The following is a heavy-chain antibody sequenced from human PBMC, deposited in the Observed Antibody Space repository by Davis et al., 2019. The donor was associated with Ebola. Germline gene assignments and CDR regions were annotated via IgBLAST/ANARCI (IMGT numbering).Heavy chain of an antibody. V-gene: IGHV1-69*13. Sequence: SVKVSCKASGGTFSSYAISWVRQAPGQGLEWTGGIIPIFGTANYAQKFQGRVTITADESTSTAYMELSSLRSEDTAVYYCARDREVGTRVGYYYYMDVWGKGTTVTVSS. CDR2: IIPIFGTA. J-gene: IGHJ6*03. D-gene: IGHD4-23*01. CDR1: GGTFSSYA. CDR3: ARDREVGTRVGYYYYMDV.